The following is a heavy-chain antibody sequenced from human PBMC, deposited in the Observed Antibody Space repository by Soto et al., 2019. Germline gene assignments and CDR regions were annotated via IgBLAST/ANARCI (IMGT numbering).Heavy chain of an antibody. CDR2: INHSGST. Sequence: SETLSLTCAVYGGSFSGYYWSWIRQPPGKGLEWIGEINHSGSTNYNPSLKSRVTISVDTSKNQFSLKLSSVTAADTAVYYCARGWGYCSSTSCYAAYYYYYMDVWGKGTTVTVSS. V-gene: IGHV4-34*01. J-gene: IGHJ6*03. D-gene: IGHD2-2*01. CDR1: GGSFSGYY. CDR3: ARGWGYCSSTSCYAAYYYYYMDV.